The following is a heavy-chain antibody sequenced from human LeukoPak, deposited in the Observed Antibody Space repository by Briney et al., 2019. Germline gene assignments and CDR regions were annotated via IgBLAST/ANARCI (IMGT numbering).Heavy chain of an antibody. J-gene: IGHJ4*02. CDR3: ARYYCGSTSCPGIDY. CDR2: TYYSGST. V-gene: IGHV4-30-4*01. CDR1: GGSFSSGDYY. Sequence: PSETLSLTCSVSGGSFSSGDYYWSWIRQPPGKGLEWIGYTYYSGSTYYNPSLKSRVTIPVDTSKNQFSLRLTSVTPADTAFYYCARYYCGSTSCPGIDYWGQGTLVTVSS. D-gene: IGHD2-2*01.